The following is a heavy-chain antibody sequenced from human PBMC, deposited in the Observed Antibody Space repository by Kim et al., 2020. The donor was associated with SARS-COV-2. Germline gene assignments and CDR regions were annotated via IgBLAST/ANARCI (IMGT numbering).Heavy chain of an antibody. V-gene: IGHV3-48*03. Sequence: GGSLRLSCAASGFTFSSYEMNWVRQAPGKGLEWVSYISSSGSTIYYADSVKGRFTISRDNAKNSLYLQMNSLRAEDTAVYYCATSTPYYYDSTAFDIWGQGTMVTVSS. D-gene: IGHD3-22*01. CDR2: ISSSGSTI. CDR1: GFTFSSYE. J-gene: IGHJ3*02. CDR3: ATSTPYYYDSTAFDI.